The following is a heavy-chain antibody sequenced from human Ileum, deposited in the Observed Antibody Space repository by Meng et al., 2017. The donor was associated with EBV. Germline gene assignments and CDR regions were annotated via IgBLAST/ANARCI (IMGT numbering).Heavy chain of an antibody. D-gene: IGHD4/OR15-4a*01. J-gene: IGHJ4*02. V-gene: IGHV3-21*01. CDR2: IGSNTNYI. CDR3: ARDNDFGYFDN. Sequence: GQLWGAGGGLAKPGGAFRLSCAASGFTFSSYNMNWVRQAPGKGLEWVSYIGSNTNYIYYADSVKGRFTISRDNTKNSLYLQMNSLRAEDTGVYYCARDNDFGYFDNWGQGTLVTVSS. CDR1: GFTFSSYN.